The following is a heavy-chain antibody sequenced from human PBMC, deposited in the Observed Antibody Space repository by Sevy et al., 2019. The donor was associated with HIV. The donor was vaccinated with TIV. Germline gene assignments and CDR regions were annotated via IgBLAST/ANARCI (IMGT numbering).Heavy chain of an antibody. V-gene: IGHV3-30-3*01. CDR3: ARGGYYGSGSNDGNYFDY. D-gene: IGHD3-10*01. CDR2: ISYDGSNK. Sequence: GGSLRLSCAASGFTFSSYAMNWVRQAPGKGLEWVAFISYDGSNKYYADSVKGRFTISRDNSNKTLYLQMHGLRVEDTAGYYCARGGYYGSGSNDGNYFDYWGQRTVVTVSS. CDR1: GFTFSSYA. J-gene: IGHJ4*02.